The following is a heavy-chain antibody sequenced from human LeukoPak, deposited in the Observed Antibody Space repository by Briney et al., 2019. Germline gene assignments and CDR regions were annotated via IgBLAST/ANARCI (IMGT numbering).Heavy chain of an antibody. Sequence: PGRSLRLSCAASGFTFSSYGMHWVRQAPGKGLEWVAVISYDGSNKYYADSVKGRFTISRDNSKNTLYLQMNSLRAEDTAVYYCAKLVAATNPNDYWGQGTLVTVPS. CDR1: GFTFSSYG. CDR2: ISYDGSNK. D-gene: IGHD2-15*01. V-gene: IGHV3-30*18. CDR3: AKLVAATNPNDY. J-gene: IGHJ4*02.